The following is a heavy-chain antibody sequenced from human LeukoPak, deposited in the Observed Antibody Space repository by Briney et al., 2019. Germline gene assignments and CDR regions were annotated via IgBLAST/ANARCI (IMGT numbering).Heavy chain of an antibody. D-gene: IGHD2-15*01. CDR2: IIPILGIA. Sequence: SVKVSCKASGGTFSSYAISWVRQAPGQGLEWMGRIIPILGIANYAQKFQGRVTITADKSKSTAYMELSSLRSEDTAVYYCARGLVVVAATPYWFDPWGQGTLVTVSS. CDR3: ARGLVVVAATPYWFDP. CDR1: GGTFSSYA. J-gene: IGHJ5*02. V-gene: IGHV1-69*04.